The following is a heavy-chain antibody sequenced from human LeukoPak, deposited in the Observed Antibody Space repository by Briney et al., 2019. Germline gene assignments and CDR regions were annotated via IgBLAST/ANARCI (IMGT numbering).Heavy chain of an antibody. CDR2: ISSSSSYI. CDR3: AALPRARDSSGWPDY. V-gene: IGHV3-21*01. Sequence: GGSLRLSCAASGFTFSSYSMNWVRQAPGKGLEWVSSISSSSSYIYYADSVKGRFTISRDNAKNSLYLQMNSLRAEDTAVYYCAALPRARDSSGWPDYWGQGTLVTVSS. J-gene: IGHJ4*02. D-gene: IGHD3-22*01. CDR1: GFTFSSYS.